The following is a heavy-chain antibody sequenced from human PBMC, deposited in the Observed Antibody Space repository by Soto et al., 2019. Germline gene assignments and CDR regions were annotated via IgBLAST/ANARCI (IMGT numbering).Heavy chain of an antibody. CDR1: GFAFSSYG. CDR2: ISYDGSLQ. V-gene: IGHV3-30*03. CDR3: VSDRGYGHASVPYS. D-gene: IGHD5-18*01. J-gene: IGHJ4*02. Sequence: QAQLVESGGGVVQPGRSLRLSCAASGFAFSSYGMHWVRQAPVTGLGWVAVISYDGSLQHYADSVKGRFTISRDNSKNMVLLQMSSLRAEDTAVYYCVSDRGYGHASVPYSWGQGTLVSVSS.